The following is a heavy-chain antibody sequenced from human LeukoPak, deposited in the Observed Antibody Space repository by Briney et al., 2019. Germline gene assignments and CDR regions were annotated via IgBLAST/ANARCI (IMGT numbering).Heavy chain of an antibody. J-gene: IGHJ4*02. V-gene: IGHV3-66*01. D-gene: IGHD3-9*01. Sequence: GGSLRLSCAASGFTVSSNYMSWVRQAPGKGLEWVSVIYSGGSTYYADSVKGRFTISRDNSKNTLYLQMNSLRAEDTPVYYCASALGTYYDILTGYLDQDYWGQGTLVTVSS. CDR1: GFTVSSNY. CDR2: IYSGGST. CDR3: ASALGTYYDILTGYLDQDY.